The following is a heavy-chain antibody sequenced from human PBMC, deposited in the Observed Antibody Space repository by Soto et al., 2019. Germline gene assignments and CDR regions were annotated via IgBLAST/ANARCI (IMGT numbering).Heavy chain of an antibody. D-gene: IGHD1-20*01. CDR2: IWYDGSNK. CDR3: ARVGITATTFRGFDY. CDR1: GFTFSSYG. Sequence: QVQLVESGGGVVQPGRSLRLSCAASGFTFSSYGMHWVRQAPGKGLEWVAVIWYDGSNKYYADFVKGRFTISRDNSKNTLYLQMNSLRAEDTAVYYCARVGITATTFRGFDYWGQGTLVTVSS. V-gene: IGHV3-33*01. J-gene: IGHJ4*02.